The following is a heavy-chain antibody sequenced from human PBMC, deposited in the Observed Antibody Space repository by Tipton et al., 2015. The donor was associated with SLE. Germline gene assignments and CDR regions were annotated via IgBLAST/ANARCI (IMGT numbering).Heavy chain of an antibody. D-gene: IGHD6-19*01. Sequence: TLSLTCAVYGGSFSGYYWGWIRQPPGKGLEWIGSIYYTGSIYYNRSLKSRVTISVDTSKNQFSLKLSSVTAADTAVYYCARESFDPSPSYSSGWYFDYWGQGTLVTVSS. V-gene: IGHV4-34*01. CDR2: IYYTGSI. J-gene: IGHJ4*02. CDR3: ARESFDPSPSYSSGWYFDY. CDR1: GGSFSGYY.